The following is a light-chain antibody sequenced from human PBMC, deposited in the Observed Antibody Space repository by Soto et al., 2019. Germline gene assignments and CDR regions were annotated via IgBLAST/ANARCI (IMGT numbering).Light chain of an antibody. CDR3: QQRSNWPPLT. V-gene: IGKV3-11*01. J-gene: IGKJ5*01. CDR1: QSVKTF. CDR2: DAS. Sequence: EIVLTQSPGTLSVSPGERATLSCRASQSVKTFLVWYQQRPVRPPRLLINDASHRAAGIPARFSGSGFGTDFTLTISSLEPEDAAVYYCQQRSNWPPLTFGQGARLEI.